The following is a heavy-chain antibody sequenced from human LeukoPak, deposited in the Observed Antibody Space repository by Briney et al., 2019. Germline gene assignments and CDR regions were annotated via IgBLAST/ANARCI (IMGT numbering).Heavy chain of an antibody. CDR1: GFTFSSYG. Sequence: GGSPRLSCAASGFTFSSYGMSWVRQAPGKGLEWVSAISGSGGSTYYADSVKGRFTISRDNSKNTLYLQMNSLRAEDTAVYYCAKDYSKTSYYGSGTYYRPNWFDPWGQGTLVTVSS. D-gene: IGHD3-10*01. CDR3: AKDYSKTSYYGSGTYYRPNWFDP. V-gene: IGHV3-23*01. J-gene: IGHJ5*02. CDR2: ISGSGGST.